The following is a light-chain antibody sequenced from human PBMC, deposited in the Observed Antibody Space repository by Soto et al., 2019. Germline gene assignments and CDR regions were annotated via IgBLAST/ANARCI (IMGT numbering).Light chain of an antibody. CDR2: DAS. V-gene: IGKV1-5*01. CDR1: QSISSW. CDR3: QQYNSYSWT. Sequence: IQMTQSPSSLSASVGDRVTISCRASQSISSWLAWYQQKPGKAPKLLIYDASSLESGVPSRFSGSGSGTEFTLTISSLQPDDFATYYCQQYNSYSWTFGQGTKVDI. J-gene: IGKJ1*01.